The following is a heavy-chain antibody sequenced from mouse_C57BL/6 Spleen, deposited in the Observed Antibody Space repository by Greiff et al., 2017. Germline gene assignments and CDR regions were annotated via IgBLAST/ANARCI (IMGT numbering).Heavy chain of an antibody. CDR3: AVTTVVATEY. D-gene: IGHD1-1*01. J-gene: IGHJ2*01. V-gene: IGHV1-64*01. Sequence: VQLQQSGAELVKPGASVKLSCKASGYTFTSYWMHWVKQRPGQGLEWIGMIHPNSGSTNYNEKFKSKATLTVDKASSTAYMQLSSLTSKDSAVYYCAVTTVVATEYWGQGTTLTVAS. CDR1: GYTFTSYW. CDR2: IHPNSGST.